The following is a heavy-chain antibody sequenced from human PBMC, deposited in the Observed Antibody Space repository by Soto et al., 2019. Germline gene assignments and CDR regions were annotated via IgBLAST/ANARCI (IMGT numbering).Heavy chain of an antibody. V-gene: IGHV4-34*01. CDR3: ARGFSNSVTTRFDS. CDR2: VYGRGET. CDR1: ANPCRGYS. J-gene: IGHJ4*02. D-gene: IGHD4-4*01. Sequence: VHLKQWGAGLLCLSETLPPTCFVPANPCRGYSWGWNRQSPDKGKAWIGEVYGRGETKNTPSLKSRISISEDPSKNQFSLRMTSMTAADTAVYYCARGFSNSVTTRFDSWGQGTLVTVSS.